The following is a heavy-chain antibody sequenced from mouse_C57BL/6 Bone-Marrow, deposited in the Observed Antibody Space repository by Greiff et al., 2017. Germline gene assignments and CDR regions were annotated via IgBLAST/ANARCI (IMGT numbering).Heavy chain of an antibody. CDR2: IDPSASYT. Sequence: VQLQQPGAELVMPGASVKLSCKASGYTFTSYWMHWVKQRPGQGLEWIGEIDPSASYTNYNQKFKGKSTLTVDKSSSTAYMQLSSLTSEDSAVYYGAREGYDSWFAYWGQGTLVTVSA. J-gene: IGHJ3*01. D-gene: IGHD2-4*01. CDR3: AREGYDSWFAY. V-gene: IGHV1-69*01. CDR1: GYTFTSYW.